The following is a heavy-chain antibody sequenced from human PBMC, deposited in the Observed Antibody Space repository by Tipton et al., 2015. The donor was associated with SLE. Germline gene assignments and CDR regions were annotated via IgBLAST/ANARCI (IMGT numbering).Heavy chain of an antibody. Sequence: TLSLTCTVSGGSISRYYWCWIRQPPGKGLEWIGNIYYSGSTNYNPSLKSRVTISVDTSKNQFSLKLSSVTAADTAVCYCARALGPTIFGVGYWGQGTLVAVSS. CDR3: ARALGPTIFGVGY. V-gene: IGHV4-59*01. CDR2: IYYSGST. J-gene: IGHJ4*02. CDR1: GGSISRYY. D-gene: IGHD3-3*01.